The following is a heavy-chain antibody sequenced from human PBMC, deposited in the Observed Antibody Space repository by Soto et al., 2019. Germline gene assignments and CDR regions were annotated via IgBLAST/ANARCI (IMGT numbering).Heavy chain of an antibody. Sequence: QVRLQESGPGLVKPLETLSLTCTVSGDSIGSVKYHWGWIRQSPGKGLEWIGSMYSTGSTQYNPSLKSRVTMSVDTSTNQFSLKLRSVTAADTAIYYCARRPVRGGNSGVGFDPWGQGTLVTVSS. CDR3: ARRPVRGGNSGVGFDP. V-gene: IGHV4-39*01. CDR1: GDSIGSVKYH. J-gene: IGHJ5*02. CDR2: MYSTGST. D-gene: IGHD2-15*01.